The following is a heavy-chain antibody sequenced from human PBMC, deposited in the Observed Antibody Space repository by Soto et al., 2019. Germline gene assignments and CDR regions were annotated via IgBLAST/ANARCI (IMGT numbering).Heavy chain of an antibody. V-gene: IGHV1-18*01. CDR1: GYTFTSYG. CDR3: ARARSVPAAPMDAFDI. CDR2: ISAYNGNT. J-gene: IGHJ3*02. D-gene: IGHD2-2*01. Sequence: QVQLVQSGAEVKKPGASVKVSCKASGYTFTSYGISWVRQAPGQGLEWMGWISAYNGNTNYAQKLQGRVTTTTDTSTSRAYMELRSLRSDDTAVYYCARARSVPAAPMDAFDIWGQGTMVTVSS.